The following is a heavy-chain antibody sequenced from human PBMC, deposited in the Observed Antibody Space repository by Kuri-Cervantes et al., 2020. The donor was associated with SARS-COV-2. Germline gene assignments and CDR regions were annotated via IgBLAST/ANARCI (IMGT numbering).Heavy chain of an antibody. CDR2: INAGNGST. CDR1: GYTFTSYA. Sequence: ASVKVSCKASGYTFTSYAMHWVRQAPGQRLEWMGWINAGNGSTKYSQKFQGRVTITRDTSASTAYMELSSLRSEDTAVYYCARGGDFWYFYYGMDVWGQGTTVTVSS. J-gene: IGHJ6*02. CDR3: ARGGDFWYFYYGMDV. D-gene: IGHD3-3*01. V-gene: IGHV1-3*01.